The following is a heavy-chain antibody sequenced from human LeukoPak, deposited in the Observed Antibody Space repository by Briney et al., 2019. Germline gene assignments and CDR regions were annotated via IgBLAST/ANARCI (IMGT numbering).Heavy chain of an antibody. CDR1: GFTFSSYS. J-gene: IGHJ4*02. CDR2: ISSSSSYI. D-gene: IGHD3-3*01. Sequence: GGSLRLSCAASGFTFSSYSMNWVRQAPGKGLEWVSSISSSSSYIYYADSVKGRFTISRDNAKNSLYLQMNSLRAEDTAVYYCAKDGERFLEWLPPLGYWGQGTLVTVSS. V-gene: IGHV3-21*04. CDR3: AKDGERFLEWLPPLGY.